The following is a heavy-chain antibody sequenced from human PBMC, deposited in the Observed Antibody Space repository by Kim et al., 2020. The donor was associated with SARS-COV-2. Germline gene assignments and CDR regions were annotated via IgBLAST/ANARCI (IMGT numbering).Heavy chain of an antibody. Sequence: SETLSLTCAVYGGSFSGYYWSWIRQPPGKGLEWIGEINHSGSTNYNPSLKSRVTISVDTSKNQFSLKLSSVTAADTAVYYCARYRQRDRHGGYYYYMDVWGKGTTVTVSS. CDR2: INHSGST. J-gene: IGHJ6*03. D-gene: IGHD6-25*01. V-gene: IGHV4-34*01. CDR1: GGSFSGYY. CDR3: ARYRQRDRHGGYYYYMDV.